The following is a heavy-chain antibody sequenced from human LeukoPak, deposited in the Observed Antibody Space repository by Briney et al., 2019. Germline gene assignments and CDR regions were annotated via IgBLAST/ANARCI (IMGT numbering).Heavy chain of an antibody. Sequence: SETLSLTCTVSGGSISSYYWSWIRQPPGKGLEWIGYIYYSGSTNYNPSLKSRVTISVDTSKNQFSLKLSSVTAADTAVYYCARGWYYGSGSYSDIDPWGQGTLVTVSS. V-gene: IGHV4-59*08. J-gene: IGHJ5*02. CDR2: IYYSGST. CDR3: ARGWYYGSGSYSDIDP. CDR1: GGSISSYY. D-gene: IGHD3-10*01.